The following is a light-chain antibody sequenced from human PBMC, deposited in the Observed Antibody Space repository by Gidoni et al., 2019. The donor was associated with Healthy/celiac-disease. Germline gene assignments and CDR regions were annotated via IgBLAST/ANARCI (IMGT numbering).Light chain of an antibody. CDR2: AAS. CDR1: QSISSY. J-gene: IGKJ2*04. Sequence: DIQMTQSPSSLSASVGERVTITCRASQSISSYLNWYQQKPGKAPTLLIYAASSLQSRVPSRFSGSGSGTDFTLTISSLQPEDFATYYCQQRYSTPCSFGQGTKLEIK. CDR3: QQRYSTPCS. V-gene: IGKV1-39*01.